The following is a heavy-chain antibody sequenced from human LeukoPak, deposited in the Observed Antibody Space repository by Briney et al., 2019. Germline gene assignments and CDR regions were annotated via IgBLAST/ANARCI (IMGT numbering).Heavy chain of an antibody. Sequence: EGSLRLSRAASGFTFSSYWMTWIRQAPGKGLEWVANIKQDGSEKYYVHSVKGRFTISRDNAKNSLYLQMNSLRAEDTAVYYCARDTGGGYSCYDCWGQGTLVTVSS. V-gene: IGHV3-7*01. CDR3: ARDTGGGYSCYDC. CDR2: IKQDGSEK. CDR1: GFTFSSYW. D-gene: IGHD5-18*01. J-gene: IGHJ4*02.